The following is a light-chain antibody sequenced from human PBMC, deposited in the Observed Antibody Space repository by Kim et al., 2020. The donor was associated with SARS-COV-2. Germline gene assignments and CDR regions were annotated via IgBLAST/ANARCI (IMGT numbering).Light chain of an antibody. CDR2: AAS. Sequence: DIQLTQSPSFLSASVGDRVTITCRASQGISSYLAWYQQKPGKAPKLLIYAASTLQSGVPSRFSGSGSGTEFTLTISSLQPEDFATYYCQQFNSSPLTFGGGTKVDIK. CDR1: QGISSY. CDR3: QQFNSSPLT. J-gene: IGKJ4*01. V-gene: IGKV1-9*01.